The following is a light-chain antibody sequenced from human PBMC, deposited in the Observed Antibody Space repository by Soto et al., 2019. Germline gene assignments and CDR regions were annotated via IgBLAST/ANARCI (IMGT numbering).Light chain of an antibody. CDR1: QTMCSC. J-gene: IGKJ1*01. CDR3: HQSYSTPRT. Sequence: DIQMTQSPSSLSASVGDRVTITCRASQTMCSCLNWYQQKPGKAPKLLIYAASSLPSGVPSRFSGSRSGTDFTLTIINLQPEDFSTYYCHQSYSTPRTFGQGTKVDIK. CDR2: AAS. V-gene: IGKV1-39*01.